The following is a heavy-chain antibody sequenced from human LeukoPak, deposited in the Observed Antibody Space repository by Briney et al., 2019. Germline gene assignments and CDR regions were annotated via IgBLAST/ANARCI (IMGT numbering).Heavy chain of an antibody. CDR3: AAARRRYYDRSGYYY. CDR2: FSWDGGTT. J-gene: IGHJ4*02. D-gene: IGHD3-22*01. V-gene: IGHV3-43D*03. Sequence: GGSLRLSCAASGFTFDDYAMHWVRQAPGKGLEWVSLFSWDGGTTYYADSVKGRFTISRDNSKNSLYLQMNSLRAEDTALYYCAAARRRYYDRSGYYYWGQGTLVTVSS. CDR1: GFTFDDYA.